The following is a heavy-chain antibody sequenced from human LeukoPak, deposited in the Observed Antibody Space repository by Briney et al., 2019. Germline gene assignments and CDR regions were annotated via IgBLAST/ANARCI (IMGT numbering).Heavy chain of an antibody. CDR2: ISSSSSYI. Sequence: GGSLRLSCAASGFTFSSYSMNWVRQAPGKGLEWVSSISSSSSYIYYADSVKGRFTISRDNAKNSLYLQMNSLRAEDTAVYYCAREGPHYYGMDVWGQGTTVTVSS. CDR1: GFTFSSYS. CDR3: AREGPHYYGMDV. J-gene: IGHJ6*02. V-gene: IGHV3-21*01.